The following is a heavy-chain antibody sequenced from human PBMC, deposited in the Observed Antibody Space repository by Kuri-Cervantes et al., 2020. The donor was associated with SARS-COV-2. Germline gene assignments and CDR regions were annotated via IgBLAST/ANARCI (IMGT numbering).Heavy chain of an antibody. D-gene: IGHD2-2*02. CDR2: VCYDGSDN. J-gene: IGHJ4*02. CDR1: GVTISSDG. Sequence: GGSLCLSCAASGVTISSDGMYWVRQAPGKGLEWVAVVCYDGSDNYYADSVKGRFTISRDNSKNTLYLQMNSLRAEDTAVYYCAKERRGSCSSTSCYNLGYYFDYWGQGTLVTVSS. V-gene: IGHV3-33*06. CDR3: AKERRGSCSSTSCYNLGYYFDY.